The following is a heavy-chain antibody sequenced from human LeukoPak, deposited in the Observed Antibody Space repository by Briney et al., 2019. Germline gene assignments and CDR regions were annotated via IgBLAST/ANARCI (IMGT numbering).Heavy chain of an antibody. CDR2: ISQRGDHI. Sequence: PGGSLRLSCSASGFSFSDHYMSWIRQAPGKGLEWISYISQRGDHIFYADSVKGRFTVSRDDAKNLLYLQMSSLRDADTAAYYCGREELWNFAPTDFWGQGVLVTVSS. CDR1: GFSFSDHY. V-gene: IGHV3-11*01. D-gene: IGHD1-7*01. CDR3: GREELWNFAPTDF. J-gene: IGHJ4*02.